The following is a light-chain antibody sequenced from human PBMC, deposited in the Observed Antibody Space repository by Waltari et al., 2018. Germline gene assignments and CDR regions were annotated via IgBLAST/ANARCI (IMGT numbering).Light chain of an antibody. CDR1: NIDIGGNNL. V-gene: IGLV2-23*02. Sequence: QSALTQPASVSGSPGQSITISCTGTNIDIGGNNLVSWYQQFPGKAPKLIIYEVSKRPSGVSNRFSGSRSANTASLTISGLQPEDEADFYCCSYVGGGSFLAFGGGTKLTVL. CDR2: EVS. J-gene: IGLJ2*01. CDR3: CSYVGGGSFLA.